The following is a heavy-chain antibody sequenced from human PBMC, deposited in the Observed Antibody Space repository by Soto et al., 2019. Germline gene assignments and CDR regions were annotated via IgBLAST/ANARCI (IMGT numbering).Heavy chain of an antibody. J-gene: IGHJ6*02. CDR1: GFTFSSYS. V-gene: IGHV3-48*02. Sequence: EVQLVESGGGLVQPGGSLRLSCAASGFTFSSYSINWVRQAPGKGLEWFSYITSDSSTISYADSVKGRFTVSRDNAKNSLYLQMNSLRDEDTAVYYCARGCRGVYGMAVWGQGTSVTVSS. D-gene: IGHD2-15*01. CDR2: ITSDSSTI. CDR3: ARGCRGVYGMAV.